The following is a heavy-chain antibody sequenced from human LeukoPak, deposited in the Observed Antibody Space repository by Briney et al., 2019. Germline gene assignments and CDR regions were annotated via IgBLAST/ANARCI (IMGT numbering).Heavy chain of an antibody. D-gene: IGHD3-9*01. J-gene: IGHJ4*02. Sequence: ASAKVSCKASGYTFTSYGISWVRQAPGQGLEWMGWISAYNGNTNYAQKLQGRVTMTTDTSTSTAYMELRSLRSDDTAVYYCARDSYDILTGYYSAAGLLDYWGQGTLVTVSS. V-gene: IGHV1-18*01. CDR3: ARDSYDILTGYYSAAGLLDY. CDR1: GYTFTSYG. CDR2: ISAYNGNT.